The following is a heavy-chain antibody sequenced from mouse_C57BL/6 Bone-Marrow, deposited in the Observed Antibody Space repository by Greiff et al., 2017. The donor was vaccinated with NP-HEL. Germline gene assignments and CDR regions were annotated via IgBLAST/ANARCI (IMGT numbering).Heavy chain of an antibody. CDR1: GYTFTSYW. D-gene: IGHD2-2*01. J-gene: IGHJ1*03. V-gene: IGHV1-64*01. CDR3: ARMGVWLRGWYFDV. CDR2: IHPNSGST. Sequence: VQLQQPGAELAKPGASVKLSCKASGYTFTSYWMHWVKQRPGQGLEWIGMIHPNSGSTNYNEKFKSKATLTVDKSSSTAYMQLSSLTSEDSAVYYCARMGVWLRGWYFDVWGTGTTVTVSS.